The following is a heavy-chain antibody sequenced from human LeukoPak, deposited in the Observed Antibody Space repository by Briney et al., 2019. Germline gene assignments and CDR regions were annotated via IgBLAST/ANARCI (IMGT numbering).Heavy chain of an antibody. CDR1: GGSFSGYY. D-gene: IGHD3-22*01. Sequence: SETLSLTCAVYGGSFSGYYWSWIRQPPGKGLEWIGEINHGGSTNYNPSLKSRVTISVDTSKNQFSLKLSSVTAADTAVYYCARGLYDSSGFSEGIFDYWGQGTLVTVSS. CDR2: INHGGST. V-gene: IGHV4-34*01. J-gene: IGHJ4*02. CDR3: ARGLYDSSGFSEGIFDY.